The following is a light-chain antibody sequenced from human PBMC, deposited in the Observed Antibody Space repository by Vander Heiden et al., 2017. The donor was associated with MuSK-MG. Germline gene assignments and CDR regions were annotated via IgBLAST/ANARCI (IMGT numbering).Light chain of an antibody. Sequence: QSALTQPPSVSGSPGQSVTISCTGTSSDVGSYNRVAWYQQPPATAPKLMIYEVSNRPSGLPARFSGSKSGNTASLTISGRQAEDEADYYCSLYTSSSTLVFGGGTKLTVL. V-gene: IGLV2-18*01. CDR2: EVS. J-gene: IGLJ2*01. CDR3: SLYTSSSTLV. CDR1: SSDVGSYNR.